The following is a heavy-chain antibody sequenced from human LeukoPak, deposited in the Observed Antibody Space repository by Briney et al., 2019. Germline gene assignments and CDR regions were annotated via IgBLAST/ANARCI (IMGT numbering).Heavy chain of an antibody. CDR2: ISAYNGNT. D-gene: IGHD1-1*01. V-gene: IGHV1-18*01. CDR3: ARDRELADGGAWRGFDP. Sequence: GASVKVSCKASGYTFTSYGISWVRQAPGQGLEWMGWISAYNGNTNYAQKLQGRVTMTRDTSISTAYMELSRLRSDDTAVYYCARDRELADGGAWRGFDPWGQGTLVTVSS. J-gene: IGHJ5*02. CDR1: GYTFTSYG.